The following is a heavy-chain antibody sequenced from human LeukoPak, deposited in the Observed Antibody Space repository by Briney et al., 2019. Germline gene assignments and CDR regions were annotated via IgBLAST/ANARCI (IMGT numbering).Heavy chain of an antibody. Sequence: GGSLRLSCAASGFTFSDYYMSWIRQAPGKGLEWVSYISSSSCTNYAGSVKGRFTISRDNAKNSLYLQMNSLRAEDTAVYYCARAYQDFMVRGVIFWFDPWGQGTLVTVSS. CDR3: ARAYQDFMVRGVIFWFDP. V-gene: IGHV3-11*06. D-gene: IGHD3-10*01. CDR2: ISSSSCT. CDR1: GFTFSDYY. J-gene: IGHJ5*02.